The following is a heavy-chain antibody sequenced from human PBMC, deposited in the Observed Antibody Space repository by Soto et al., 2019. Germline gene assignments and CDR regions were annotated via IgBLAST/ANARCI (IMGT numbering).Heavy chain of an antibody. D-gene: IGHD2-2*01. V-gene: IGHV3-33*01. CDR2: IWYDGSNK. CDR1: GFTFSSYG. Sequence: GGSLRLSCAASGFTFSSYGMHWVRQAPGKGLEWVAVIWYDGSNKYYADSVKGRFTISRDNSKNTLYLQMNSLRAEDTAVYYCERVYKLLSGYYGMDVWGQGTTVTVSS. CDR3: ERVYKLLSGYYGMDV. J-gene: IGHJ6*02.